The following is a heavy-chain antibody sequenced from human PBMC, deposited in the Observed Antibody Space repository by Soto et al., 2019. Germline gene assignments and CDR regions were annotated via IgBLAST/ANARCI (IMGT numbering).Heavy chain of an antibody. Sequence: SEPLPLTYAVSGGSISSGGYSWSWIRQPPGKGLEWIGYIYHSGNAYYNPSLKSRVTMSVDTSKNQFSLKLISVTAADTAVYYCARHFVAVVIKGWGYWGQGTLVTVSS. CDR1: GGSISSGGYS. CDR2: IYHSGNA. CDR3: ARHFVAVVIKGWGY. J-gene: IGHJ4*02. V-gene: IGHV4-30-2*03. D-gene: IGHD3-22*01.